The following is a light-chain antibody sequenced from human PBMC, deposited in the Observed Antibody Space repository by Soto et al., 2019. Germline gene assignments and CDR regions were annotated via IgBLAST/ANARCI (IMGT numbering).Light chain of an antibody. J-gene: IGKJ1*01. CDR1: QSVFSW. CDR3: QQYTSFSWS. CDR2: DAS. V-gene: IGKV1-5*01. Sequence: DIQMTQSPSTLSASVGDRVTITCRVSQSVFSWLAWYQQKPGQAPKLLIYDASTLEGGVPSRFSGSGSGTEFTLTIGGLQPDDFATYHCQQYTSFSWSFGQGTKVEVK.